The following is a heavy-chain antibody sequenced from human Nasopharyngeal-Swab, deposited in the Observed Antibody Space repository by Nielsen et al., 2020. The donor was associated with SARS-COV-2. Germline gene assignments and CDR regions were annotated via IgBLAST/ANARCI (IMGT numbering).Heavy chain of an antibody. J-gene: IGHJ6*02. CDR2: ISSSSSTI. V-gene: IGHV3-48*01. Sequence: GGSLRLSCAASGFTFSSYSMNWVRQAPGKGLEWVSYISSSSSTIYYADSVKGRFTISRDNSKNTLYLQMNSLRAEDTAVYYCAKDLSSTSPYIYYYYYGMDVWGQGTTVTVSS. CDR3: AKDLSSTSPYIYYYYYGMDV. CDR1: GFTFSSYS. D-gene: IGHD2-2*01.